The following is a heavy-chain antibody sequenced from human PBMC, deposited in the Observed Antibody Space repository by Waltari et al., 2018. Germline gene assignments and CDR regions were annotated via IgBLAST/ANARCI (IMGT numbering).Heavy chain of an antibody. D-gene: IGHD6-19*01. J-gene: IGHJ4*02. CDR2: IIPLLGIA. Sequence: QVQLVQSGAEVKKPGSSVKVSCKASGGTFSSYAISWVRQAPGQGLEWMGGIIPLLGIANYAQKFQGRVTSTADESTSTAYMELSSLRSEDTAVYYCARVNPVAGSSGSPDYWGQGTLVTVSS. CDR3: ARVNPVAGSSGSPDY. V-gene: IGHV1-69*04. CDR1: GGTFSSYA.